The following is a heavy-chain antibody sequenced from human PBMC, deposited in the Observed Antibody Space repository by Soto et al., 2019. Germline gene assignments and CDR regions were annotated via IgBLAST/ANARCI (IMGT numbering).Heavy chain of an antibody. V-gene: IGHV4-59*01. D-gene: IGHD3-3*01. Sequence: SETLSLTCTVSGGSISSYYWSWIRQPPGKGLEWIGYIYYSGSTNYNPSLKSRVTISVDTSKNQFSLQLISVAAADTAVHYCSRANYEFRSGYGPLYNWFDPWGQGTLVTVSS. CDR2: IYYSGST. CDR3: SRANYEFRSGYGPLYNWFDP. CDR1: GGSISSYY. J-gene: IGHJ5*02.